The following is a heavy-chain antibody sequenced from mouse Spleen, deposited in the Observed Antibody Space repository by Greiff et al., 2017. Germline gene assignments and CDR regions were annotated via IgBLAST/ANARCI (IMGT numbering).Heavy chain of an antibody. J-gene: IGHJ2*01. CDR2: ISSGGST. CDR1: GFTFSSYA. V-gene: IGHV5-6-5*01. Sequence: EVMLVESGGGLVKPGGSLKLSCAASGFTFSSYAMSWVRQTPEKRLEWVASISSGGSTYYPDSVKGRFTISRDNARNNLYLQMSSLRSEDTAMYYCARGPVLRPPFDYWGQGTTLTVSS. D-gene: IGHD1-2*01. CDR3: ARGPVLRPPFDY.